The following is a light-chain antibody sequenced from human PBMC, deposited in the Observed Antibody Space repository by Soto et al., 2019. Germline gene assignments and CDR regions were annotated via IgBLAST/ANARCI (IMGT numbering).Light chain of an antibody. V-gene: IGKV3-15*01. J-gene: IGKJ4*01. CDR3: QQYSYWPLT. Sequence: EIMMTQSPATLSVSPGERATLSCRASQSISSNLAWYQQKPGQAPRLLIYGASTRATGITARFSGSGSGTEFTLTISSLQSEDVAVYYCQQYSYWPLTFGGGTKVEIK. CDR1: QSISSN. CDR2: GAS.